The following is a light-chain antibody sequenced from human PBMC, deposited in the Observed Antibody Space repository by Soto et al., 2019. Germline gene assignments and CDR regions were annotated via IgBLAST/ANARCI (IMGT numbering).Light chain of an antibody. V-gene: IGKV3-11*01. Sequence: EIVLTQSPATLPLSPGERATLSCRASQSLTNHLGWYQQKPGQAPRLLIYDASNRATGIPARFSGSGSGTDFTLTISSLEPEDFAVYYCQHRANWWTFGQGTKVDIK. CDR3: QHRANWWT. CDR1: QSLTNH. CDR2: DAS. J-gene: IGKJ1*01.